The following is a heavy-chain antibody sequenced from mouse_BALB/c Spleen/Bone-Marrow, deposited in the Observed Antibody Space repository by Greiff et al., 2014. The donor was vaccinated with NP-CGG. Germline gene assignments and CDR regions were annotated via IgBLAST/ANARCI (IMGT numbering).Heavy chain of an antibody. J-gene: IGHJ2*01. V-gene: IGHV1-9*01. Sequence: VQLQQSGADLMEPGASVKISCKATGYRFNSYWMEWVKQRPGHGLEWIGEILPGSGSTNFNEKFKGKATFTAYTSSNTAYMQISSLTSEDSAVYYCARLGIRSFDYWGQGTTLTVSS. CDR1: GYRFNSYW. CDR3: ARLGIRSFDY. D-gene: IGHD3-1*01. CDR2: ILPGSGST.